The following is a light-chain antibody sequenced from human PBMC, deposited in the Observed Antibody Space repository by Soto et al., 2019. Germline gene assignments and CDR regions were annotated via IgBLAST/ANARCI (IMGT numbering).Light chain of an antibody. CDR1: SSDVGGYTY. CDR3: TSYTSSTPRKV. V-gene: IGLV2-14*01. J-gene: IGLJ3*02. Sequence: QSALTQPASVSGSPGQSIAISCTGTSSDVGGYTYVSWYQQHPGKAPKLIIYEVTNRPSGVSNRFSGSKSGNTASLTISGLQAEDEADYYCTSYTSSTPRKVFGGGTKVTVL. CDR2: EVT.